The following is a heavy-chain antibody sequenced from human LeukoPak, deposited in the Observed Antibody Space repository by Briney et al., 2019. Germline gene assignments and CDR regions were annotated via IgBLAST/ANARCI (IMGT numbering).Heavy chain of an antibody. Sequence: ASVKVSCKASGYTFTGYYMHWVRQAPGQGLERMGWINPNSGGTNYAQKFQGRVTMTRDTSISTAYMELSRLRSDDTAVYYCARVEVGLNIPFDYWGQGTLVTVSS. D-gene: IGHD2-21*01. CDR3: ARVEVGLNIPFDY. J-gene: IGHJ4*02. CDR1: GYTFTGYY. CDR2: INPNSGGT. V-gene: IGHV1-2*02.